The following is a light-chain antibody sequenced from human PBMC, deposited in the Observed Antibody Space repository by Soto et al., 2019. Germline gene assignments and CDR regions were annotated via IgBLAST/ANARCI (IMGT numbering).Light chain of an antibody. Sequence: QSVLTQPPSASGSPGQSVAISCTGSSSDIGAYNYVSWFQQYPGKAPKLIISEVSNRPSGVSNRFSGSKSGTAASLTISGLQTDDEADYFCFSFTTDWTHVFGTGTKVTAL. V-gene: IGLV2-14*01. CDR2: EVS. CDR3: FSFTTDWTHV. CDR1: SSDIGAYNY. J-gene: IGLJ1*01.